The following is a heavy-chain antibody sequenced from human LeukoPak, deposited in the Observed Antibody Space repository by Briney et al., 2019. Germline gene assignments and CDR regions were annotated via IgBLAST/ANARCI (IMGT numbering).Heavy chain of an antibody. D-gene: IGHD6-19*01. CDR1: GFTFDDYA. J-gene: IGHJ4*02. CDR2: ISWNSGSI. CDR3: ARVGYSSGWGALGY. Sequence: GGSLRLSCAASGFTFDDYAMHWVRQAPGKGLEWVSGISWNSGSIGYADSVKGRFTISRDNAKNSLYLQMNSLRAEDTAVYYCARVGYSSGWGALGYWGQGTLVTVSS. V-gene: IGHV3-9*01.